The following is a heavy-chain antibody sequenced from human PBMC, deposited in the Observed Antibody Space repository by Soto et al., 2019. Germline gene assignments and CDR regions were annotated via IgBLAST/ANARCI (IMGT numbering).Heavy chain of an antibody. CDR3: LRRVDYVWGSYRYSPYFDY. CDR2: IYYGGRT. J-gene: IGHJ4*01. V-gene: IGHV4-39*01. Sequence: SETLSLTCTVSGDSIITSSYCWGWIRQSPGKGMDRIGTIYYGGRTYYIPSLKSRVAISIDTSNNQFSLKLSSVTAADTAVYYCLRRVDYVWGSYRYSPYFDYWG. D-gene: IGHD3-16*02. CDR1: GDSIITSSYC.